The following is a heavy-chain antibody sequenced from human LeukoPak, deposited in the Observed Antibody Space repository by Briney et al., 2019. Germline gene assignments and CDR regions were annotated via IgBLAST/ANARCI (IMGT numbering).Heavy chain of an antibody. CDR1: GYRFTSYW. CDR3: ARQGGGGELDY. D-gene: IGHD3-16*01. J-gene: IGHJ4*02. Sequence: GESLKISCKGSGYRFTSYWIGWVRQMPGKSLVWMGIIYPGDSETRYSPSFQGQVTISADKSISTAYLQWSSVKASDTAVYYCARQGGGGELDYWGQGTLVTVSS. V-gene: IGHV5-51*01. CDR2: IYPGDSET.